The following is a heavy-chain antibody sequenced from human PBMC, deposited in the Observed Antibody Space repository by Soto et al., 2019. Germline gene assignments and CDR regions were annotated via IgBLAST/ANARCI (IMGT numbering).Heavy chain of an antibody. Sequence: PGGSLRLSCAASGFTFSSYAMHWVRQAPGKGLEWVAVISYDGSNKYYADSVKGRFTISRDNSKNTLYLQMNSLRAEDTAVYYCARDRFIGIEVTVPFDYWGQGTLVTVS. CDR1: GFTFSSYA. CDR2: ISYDGSNK. CDR3: ARDRFIGIEVTVPFDY. J-gene: IGHJ4*02. D-gene: IGHD3-22*01. V-gene: IGHV3-30-3*01.